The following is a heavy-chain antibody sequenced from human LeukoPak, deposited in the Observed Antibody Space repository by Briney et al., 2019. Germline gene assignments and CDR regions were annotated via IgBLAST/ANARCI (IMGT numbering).Heavy chain of an antibody. CDR3: ARDPPPRYCSGGSCYTHYGMDV. V-gene: IGHV3-21*01. D-gene: IGHD2-15*01. J-gene: IGHJ6*02. CDR2: ISSSSSYI. CDR1: GFTFSSYT. Sequence: PGGSLRLSCAASGFTFSSYTMNWVRQAPGKGLEWVSSISSSSSYIYYADSVKGRLTISRDNAKNSMYLQMNSLRAEETAVYYCARDPPPRYCSGGSCYTHYGMDVWGPGTTVTVSS.